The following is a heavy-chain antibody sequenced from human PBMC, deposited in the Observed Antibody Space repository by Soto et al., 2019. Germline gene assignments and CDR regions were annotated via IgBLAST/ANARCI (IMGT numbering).Heavy chain of an antibody. V-gene: IGHV3-64*01. Sequence: PWGSLRLSCAASEFTLSGYAMDWVRQAPGKGLEYVSGISSNGVGTYYAKSVQGRFTISRDNSKNTVYLQMGSLRPEDMAVYYCARRARPDFYYMDVWGKGTTVTVSS. CDR3: ARRARPDFYYMDV. CDR2: ISSNGVGT. CDR1: EFTLSGYA. D-gene: IGHD6-6*01. J-gene: IGHJ6*03.